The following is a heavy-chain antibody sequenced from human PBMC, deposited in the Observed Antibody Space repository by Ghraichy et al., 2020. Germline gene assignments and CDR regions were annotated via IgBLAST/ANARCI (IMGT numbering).Heavy chain of an antibody. J-gene: IGHJ4*01. CDR3: ARRGYDSSGYYPKWFDY. V-gene: IGHV4-59*08. CDR2: IYYSGST. D-gene: IGHD3-22*01. Sequence: SETLSLTCTVSGGSISSYYWSWIRQPPGKGLEWIGYIYYSGSTNYNPSLKSRVTISVDTSKNQFSLKLSSVTAADTAVYYCARRGYDSSGYYPKWFDYWGQGTLVTVSS. CDR1: GGSISSYY.